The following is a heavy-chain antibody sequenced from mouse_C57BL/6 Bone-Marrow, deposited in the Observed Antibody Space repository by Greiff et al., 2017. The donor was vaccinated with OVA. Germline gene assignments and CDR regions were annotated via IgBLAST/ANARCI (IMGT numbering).Heavy chain of an antibody. CDR3: AREDDSWYFDV. J-gene: IGHJ1*03. D-gene: IGHD2-4*01. CDR1: GYTFTSYG. V-gene: IGHV1-81*01. CDR2: IYPRSGNT. Sequence: QVQLQQSGAELARPGASVKLSCKASGYTFTSYGISWVKQRTGQGLEWIGEIYPRSGNTYYNEKFKGKATLTADKSSSTAYMEIRSLTSEDSAVYFCAREDDSWYFDVWGTGTTVTVSS.